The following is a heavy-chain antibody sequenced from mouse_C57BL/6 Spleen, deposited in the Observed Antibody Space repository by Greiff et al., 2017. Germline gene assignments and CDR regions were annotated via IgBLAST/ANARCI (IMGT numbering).Heavy chain of an antibody. V-gene: IGHV1-50*01. CDR2: IDPSDSYT. D-gene: IGHD1-1*01. CDR1: GYTFTSYW. J-gene: IGHJ1*03. Sequence: QVQLQQPGAELVKPGASVKLSCKASGYTFTSYWMQWVKQRPGQGLEWIGEIDPSDSYTNYNQKFKGKATLTVDTSSSTAYMQLSSLTSEASAVYYCAKGGYYGSSYGGDWYFDVWGTGTTVTVSS. CDR3: AKGGYYGSSYGGDWYFDV.